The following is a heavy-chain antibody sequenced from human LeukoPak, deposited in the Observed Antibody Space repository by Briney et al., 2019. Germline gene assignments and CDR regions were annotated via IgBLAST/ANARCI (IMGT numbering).Heavy chain of an antibody. CDR2: ISAYNGNT. Sequence: ASVKVSCKASGYTFTGYYMHWVRQAPGQGLEWMGWISAYNGNTNYAQKLQGRVTMTTDTSTSTAYMELRSLRSDDTAVYYCARVGSSGAIFGVVIIPLETWFDPWGQGTLVTVSS. D-gene: IGHD3-3*01. CDR3: ARVGSSGAIFGVVIIPLETWFDP. CDR1: GYTFTGYY. J-gene: IGHJ5*02. V-gene: IGHV1-18*04.